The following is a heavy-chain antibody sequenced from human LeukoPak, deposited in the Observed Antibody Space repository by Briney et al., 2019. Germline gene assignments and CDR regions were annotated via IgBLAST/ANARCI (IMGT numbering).Heavy chain of an antibody. CDR3: SASRPHYGDYYGLGV. J-gene: IGHJ6*02. CDR1: GFTFSSYG. D-gene: IGHD4/OR15-4a*01. CDR2: ISYDGSHK. Sequence: PGGSLRLSCAASGFTFSSYGMHWVRQAPGKGLEWVAVISYDGSHKYSADSVKGRFTISRDNSKNTLYLQMNSLRTEDTAVYFCSASRPHYGDYYGLGVWGHGTTVTVSS. V-gene: IGHV3-30*03.